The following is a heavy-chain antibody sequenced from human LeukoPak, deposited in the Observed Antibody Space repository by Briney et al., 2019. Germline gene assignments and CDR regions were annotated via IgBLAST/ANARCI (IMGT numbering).Heavy chain of an antibody. J-gene: IGHJ6*03. V-gene: IGHV4-59*08. D-gene: IGHD6-6*01. CDR1: GGSISSYY. Sequence: SETLSLTCTVSGGSISSYYWSWIRQPAGKGLEWIGYIYYSGSTNYNPSLRTRVTISVDASRNQFSLNLSSVTAADTAVYYCARWSGSVTARNYYYYMDVWGEGTTVTVSS. CDR3: ARWSGSVTARNYYYYMDV. CDR2: IYYSGST.